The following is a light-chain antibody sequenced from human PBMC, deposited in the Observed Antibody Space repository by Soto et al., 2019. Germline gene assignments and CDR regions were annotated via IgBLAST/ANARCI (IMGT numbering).Light chain of an antibody. CDR2: DVS. J-gene: IGLJ2*01. CDR1: SSDVGGYNY. V-gene: IGLV2-14*03. CDR3: SSYTSGSTRVV. Sequence: QSALTQPASVSGSPGPSITMSCTGTSSDVGGYNYVSWYQQHPGKAPKVMIYDVSKRPSGISNRFSGSKSGNTASLTISGLQVEDEADYYCSSYTSGSTRVVFGGGTKLTVL.